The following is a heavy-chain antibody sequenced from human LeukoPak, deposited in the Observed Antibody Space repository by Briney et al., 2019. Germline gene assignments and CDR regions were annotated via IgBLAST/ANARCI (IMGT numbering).Heavy chain of an antibody. J-gene: IGHJ6*03. CDR2: IYYSGST. CDR1: GGSISSYY. D-gene: IGHD6-6*01. CDR3: ARVLKQLVRVSGYYYYMDV. V-gene: IGHV4-59*01. Sequence: PETLSLTCTVSGGSISSYYWSWIRQPPGKGLEWIGYIYYSGSTNYNPSLKSRVTISVDTSKNQFSLKLSSVTAADTAVYYCARVLKQLVRVSGYYYYMDVWGKGTTVTVSS.